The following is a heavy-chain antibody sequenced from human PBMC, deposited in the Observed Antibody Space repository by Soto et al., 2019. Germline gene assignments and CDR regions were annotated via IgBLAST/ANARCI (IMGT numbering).Heavy chain of an antibody. CDR3: AAGLLPWVRQPPYY. J-gene: IGHJ4*02. CDR2: ISARADAK. Sequence: GGSLRLSCAASGLTFNDSAMTWVRQAPGKGLEWVSGISARADAKGYAASVRGRFTIFRDNSRRTVSLQMNSLRAEDTAVYYCAAGLLPWVRQPPYYWGLGALVTVSS. CDR1: GLTFNDSA. V-gene: IGHV3-23*01. D-gene: IGHD3-10*01.